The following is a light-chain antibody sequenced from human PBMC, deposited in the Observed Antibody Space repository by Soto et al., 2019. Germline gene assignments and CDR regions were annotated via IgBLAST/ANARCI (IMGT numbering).Light chain of an antibody. CDR2: AAS. CDR1: QGIRNY. V-gene: IGKV1-27*01. Sequence: DIQMTQSPSSLSPSVGDRVTITCRASQGIRNYLAWYQQKPGKAPKLLIYAASTLQSGVPSRFSGSGAGTDFTLTISSLQTEDVATYYCQKYNSDPLTFGGGTKVQIK. CDR3: QKYNSDPLT. J-gene: IGKJ4*01.